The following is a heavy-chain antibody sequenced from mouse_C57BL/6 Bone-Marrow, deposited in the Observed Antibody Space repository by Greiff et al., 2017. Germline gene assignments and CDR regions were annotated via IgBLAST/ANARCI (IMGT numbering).Heavy chain of an antibody. CDR2: IDPSDSYT. D-gene: IGHD2-3*01. V-gene: IGHV1-69*01. CDR1: GYTFTSYW. Sequence: QVQLQQPGAELVMPGASVKLSCKASGYTFTSYWMHWVKQRPGQGLEWIGEIDPSDSYTNYNQKFKGKATLTVDKPSSTAYMQLSSLTSEDSAVYDCARGDGYCGSFAYWGRGTLVTVSA. J-gene: IGHJ3*01. CDR3: ARGDGYCGSFAY.